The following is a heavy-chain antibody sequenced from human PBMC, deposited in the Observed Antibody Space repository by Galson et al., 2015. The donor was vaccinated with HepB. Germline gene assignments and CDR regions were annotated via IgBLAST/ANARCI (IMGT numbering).Heavy chain of an antibody. J-gene: IGHJ3*02. V-gene: IGHV3-48*02. Sequence: SLRLSCAASGFTLSTYAMSWVRQAPGKGLEWVSYISTSSTTTNYADSVRGRFTISRDNAKNSLYLQMNSLRDEDTAVYYCAKRQVRGYCSSTSCWANAFDIWGQGTMVTVSS. CDR2: ISTSSTTT. D-gene: IGHD2-2*01. CDR1: GFTLSTYA. CDR3: AKRQVRGYCSSTSCWANAFDI.